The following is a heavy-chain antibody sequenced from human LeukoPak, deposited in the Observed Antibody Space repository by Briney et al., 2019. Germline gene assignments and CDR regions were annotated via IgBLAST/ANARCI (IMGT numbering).Heavy chain of an antibody. J-gene: IGHJ4*02. CDR3: LRGDRRDY. Sequence: GGTLRLSCAASGFTFSNYGMSWVRQAPGKGLEWVSPIDSSGGYMFYADSVKGRFIISRDNAKDSLYLQMNSLRVEDTAVYYCLRGDRRDYWGQGTLVTVSS. CDR2: IDSSGGYM. CDR1: GFTFSNYG. V-gene: IGHV3-21*06.